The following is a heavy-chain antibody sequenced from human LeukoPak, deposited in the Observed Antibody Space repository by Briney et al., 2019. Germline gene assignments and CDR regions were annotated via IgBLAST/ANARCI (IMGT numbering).Heavy chain of an antibody. CDR2: INHSGST. Sequence: SETLSLTCAVYGGSFSGYYWSWIRQPPGKGLEWIGEINHSGSTNYNPSLKSRVTISVDTSKNQFSLKLSSVPAADTAVYYCARGRRNLRFLEWLLYMHFDYWGQGTLVTVSS. D-gene: IGHD3-3*01. J-gene: IGHJ4*02. CDR3: ARGRRNLRFLEWLLYMHFDY. V-gene: IGHV4-34*01. CDR1: GGSFSGYY.